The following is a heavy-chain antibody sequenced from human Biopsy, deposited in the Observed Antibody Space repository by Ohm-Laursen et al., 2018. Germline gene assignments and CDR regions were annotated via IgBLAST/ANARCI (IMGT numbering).Heavy chain of an antibody. V-gene: IGHV3-30*03. J-gene: IGHJ2*01. CDR2: ISYDGSGE. Sequence: SLRLSCAASGFTFTSYAMHWVRQAPGKGLEWVAVISYDGSGEHYADSLQGRFIISRDNPKNTVDLQMNSLRAEDTAVYFCARDGKRWDYSTYFSWHFDLWGRGTPVTVSS. CDR1: GFTFTSYA. D-gene: IGHD4-11*01. CDR3: ARDGKRWDYSTYFSWHFDL.